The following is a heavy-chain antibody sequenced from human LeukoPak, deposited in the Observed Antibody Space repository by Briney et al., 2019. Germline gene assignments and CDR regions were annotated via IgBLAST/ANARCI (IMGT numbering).Heavy chain of an antibody. J-gene: IGHJ4*02. V-gene: IGHV3-30*04. D-gene: IGHD5-18*01. Sequence: GGSLRLSCAASGFTFSDYAIHWVRQAPGKGLEWVAVISYDGSNKLYADSVKGRFTISRDNSNNTLCLQMNSLRAEDTAVYYCARVGRGYSFKVYYFDYWGQGTLVTVSS. CDR2: ISYDGSNK. CDR1: GFTFSDYA. CDR3: ARVGRGYSFKVYYFDY.